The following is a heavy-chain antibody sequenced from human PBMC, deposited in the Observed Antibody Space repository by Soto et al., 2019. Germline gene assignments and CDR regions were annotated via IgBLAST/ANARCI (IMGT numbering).Heavy chain of an antibody. CDR3: ARGRYCLTGRCFPNWFDS. J-gene: IGHJ5*01. V-gene: IGHV4-30-4*01. CDR2: IYKSATT. CDR1: GDSISTVDYF. Sequence: SETLSLTCSVSGDSISTVDYFWAWIRQPPGQVLEYIGYIYKSATTYYNPAFESRVAISLDTSKSQFSLNVTSVTAADTAVYFCARGRYCLTGRCFPNWFDSWGQGTLVTVSS. D-gene: IGHD2-15*01.